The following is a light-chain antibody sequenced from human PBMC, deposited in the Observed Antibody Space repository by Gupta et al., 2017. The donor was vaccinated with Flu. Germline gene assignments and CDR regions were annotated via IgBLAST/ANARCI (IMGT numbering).Light chain of an antibody. CDR2: AAF. Sequence: DIQMTQSPSSLSASVGDTVTITCRASQNINTYLNWYQQRSGKAPSLLIYAAFNLQSGVPSRFSGSGSGTDYTLTISNVKSEDSATYYCQQSFKTPRTFGRGTKVEIK. CDR3: QQSFKTPRT. V-gene: IGKV1-39*01. J-gene: IGKJ1*01. CDR1: QNINTY.